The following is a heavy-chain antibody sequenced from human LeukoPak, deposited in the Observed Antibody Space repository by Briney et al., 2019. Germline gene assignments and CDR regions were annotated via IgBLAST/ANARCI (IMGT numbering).Heavy chain of an antibody. J-gene: IGHJ6*02. CDR2: IYYSGST. CDR1: GGSISSSSYY. D-gene: IGHD2-2*01. Sequence: SETLSLTCTVSGGSISSSSYYWGWIRQPPGKGLEWIGSIYYSGSTFYNPSLKSRVTISVDTSKNQFSLRLTSVTAADTAVYYCARHDIVLVPAGYYFYYGMDVWGQGTTVTVSS. CDR3: ARHDIVLVPAGYYFYYGMDV. V-gene: IGHV4-39*01.